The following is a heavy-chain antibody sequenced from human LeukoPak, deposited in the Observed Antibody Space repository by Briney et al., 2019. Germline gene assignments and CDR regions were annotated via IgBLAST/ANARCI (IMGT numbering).Heavy chain of an antibody. CDR2: ISGGDNT. Sequence: GGSLRLSCAASGFTFSSHAMSWVRQAPGKGLEWVSAISGGDNTYYTDSVKGRFTISRDNSKNTLYLQMNSLRAEDTALYYCAKLTYYDFWSGYQYFQHWGQGTLVTVSS. CDR1: GFTFSSHA. CDR3: AKLTYYDFWSGYQYFQH. J-gene: IGHJ1*01. D-gene: IGHD3-3*01. V-gene: IGHV3-23*01.